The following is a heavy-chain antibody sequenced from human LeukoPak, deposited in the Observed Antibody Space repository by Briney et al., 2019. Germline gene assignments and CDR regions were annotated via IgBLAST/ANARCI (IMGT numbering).Heavy chain of an antibody. Sequence: GGSLRLSCAASGFTFSSFWMSWVRQAPGKGLEWVANIKQGGSETYYVDSVKGRFTISRDNAKNSLYLQMNSLRAEDTAWYYCAKETYYYDTSNLGWFDPWGQGTLVTVSS. J-gene: IGHJ5*02. CDR2: IKQGGSET. CDR3: AKETYYYDTSNLGWFDP. V-gene: IGHV3-7*04. CDR1: GFTFSSFW. D-gene: IGHD3-22*01.